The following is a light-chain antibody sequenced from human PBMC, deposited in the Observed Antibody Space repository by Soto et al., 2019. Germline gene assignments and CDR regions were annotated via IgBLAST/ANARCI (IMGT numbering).Light chain of an antibody. CDR2: DAS. CDR1: QSVSSY. J-gene: IGKJ4*01. CDR3: QQRTNWSSVT. V-gene: IGKV3-11*01. Sequence: ESVLPQYPSNLSLSPGDRASLACSSSQSVSSYLAWYQQKPGQAPRLLIYDASNRATGIPARFSGSGSGTDFTLTISSLEPEDFAVYYCQQRTNWSSVTFGGGTKVDI.